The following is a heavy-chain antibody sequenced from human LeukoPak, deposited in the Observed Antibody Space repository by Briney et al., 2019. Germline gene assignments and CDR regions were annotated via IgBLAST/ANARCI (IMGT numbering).Heavy chain of an antibody. CDR3: ARGLYYDILTGYYKVLGTNYYFDY. CDR2: INPSSGGT. J-gene: IGHJ4*02. D-gene: IGHD3-9*01. Sequence: ASVKVSCKASGYTFTGYYMHWVRQAPGQGLEWMGRINPSSGGTNYAQKFQGRVTMTRDTSISTAYMELSRLRSDDTAVYYCARGLYYDILTGYYKVLGTNYYFDYWGQGTLVTVSS. CDR1: GYTFTGYY. V-gene: IGHV1-2*06.